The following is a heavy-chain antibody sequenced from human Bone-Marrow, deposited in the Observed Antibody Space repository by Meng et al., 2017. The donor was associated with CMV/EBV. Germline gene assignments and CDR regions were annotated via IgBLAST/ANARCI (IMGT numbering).Heavy chain of an antibody. J-gene: IGHJ6*02. CDR1: GGSISGYY. CDR2: IYSSGSI. D-gene: IGHD3-10*01. CDR3: ARSYGYYYYGRDV. V-gene: IGHV4-59*01. Sequence: SETLSLTCSVSGGSISGYYWSWIRQPPGKGLEWIGYIYSSGSINYNPSLESRVTMSVDTSKNQFSLDLTSVTAADTAVYYCARSYGYYYYGRDVGVQGTAVTVSS.